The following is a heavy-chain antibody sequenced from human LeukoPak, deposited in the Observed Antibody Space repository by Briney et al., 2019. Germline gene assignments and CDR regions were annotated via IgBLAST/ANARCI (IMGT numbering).Heavy chain of an antibody. CDR3: ARDRCSSTSCYQNWFDP. CDR2: IIPIFGIA. CDR1: GGTFSSYV. Sequence: SVTVSCKASGGTFSSYVISRVRQAPGQGLEWMGRIIPIFGIANYAQKFQGRVTITADKSTSTAYMELSSLRSEDTAVYYCARDRCSSTSCYQNWFDPWGQGTLVTVSS. V-gene: IGHV1-69*04. D-gene: IGHD2-2*01. J-gene: IGHJ5*02.